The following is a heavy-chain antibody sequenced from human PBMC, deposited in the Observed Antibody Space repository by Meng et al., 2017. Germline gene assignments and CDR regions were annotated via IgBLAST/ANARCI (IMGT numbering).Heavy chain of an antibody. CDR3: ARDGRSWD. CDR1: GGSISSSNR. V-gene: IGHV4-4*02. D-gene: IGHD7-27*01. J-gene: IGHJ4*02. Sequence: QGSEPGLVTPSGSRYLSCAVYGGSISSSNRGSWVRQPAGKGVEWFGEIYHSGSTNYNPSLKSRVTISVDKSKNQFSLKLSSVTAADTAVYYCARDGRSWDWGQGTLVIVSS. CDR2: IYHSGST.